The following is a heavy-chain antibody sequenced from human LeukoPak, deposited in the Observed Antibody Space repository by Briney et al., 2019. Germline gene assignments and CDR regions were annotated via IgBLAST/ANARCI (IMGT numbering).Heavy chain of an antibody. CDR3: ARRIGDLCYYYYMDV. Sequence: GASVKVSCKASGYTFTSYDINWVRQATGRGLEWMGWMNPNSGNTGYAQKFQGRATMTMNTSISTAYMELSSLRSEDTAVYYCARRIGDLCYYYYMDVWGKGTTVTISS. V-gene: IGHV1-8*01. J-gene: IGHJ6*03. CDR2: MNPNSGNT. D-gene: IGHD4-17*01. CDR1: GYTFTSYD.